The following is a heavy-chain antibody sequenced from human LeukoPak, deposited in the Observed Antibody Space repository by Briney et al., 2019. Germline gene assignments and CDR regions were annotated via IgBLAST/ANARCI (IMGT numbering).Heavy chain of an antibody. CDR1: GFTVSSNY. D-gene: IGHD5-24*01. V-gene: IGHV3-53*01. Sequence: GGSLRLSCAASGFTVSSNYMSWVRQAPGKGLEWVSLISSGGGTYYVDSVKGRFTISRDNSKSMVYLQMNSLRADDTAVYYCAREEMAVSGYFDYWGQGILVTVSS. CDR3: AREEMAVSGYFDY. CDR2: ISSGGGT. J-gene: IGHJ4*02.